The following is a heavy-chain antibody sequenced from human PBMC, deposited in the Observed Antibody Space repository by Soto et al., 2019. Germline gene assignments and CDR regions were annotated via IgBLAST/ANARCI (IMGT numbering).Heavy chain of an antibody. D-gene: IGHD3-10*01. CDR1: GGSISSGSYY. CDR3: ARRLFGTSWPTFFDY. CDR2: LHYSGST. Sequence: SKTLSLTCTVSGGSISSGSYYWGWIRQPPGKGLEWIGCLHYSGSTYYNPSLRSRVTSSVDTSKNQFSLKMTSVTAADTAVYYCARRLFGTSWPTFFDYWGQGTLVTVSS. V-gene: IGHV4-39*01. J-gene: IGHJ4*02.